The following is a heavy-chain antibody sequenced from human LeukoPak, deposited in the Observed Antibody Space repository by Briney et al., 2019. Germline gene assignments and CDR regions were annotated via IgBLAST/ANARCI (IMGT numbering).Heavy chain of an antibody. CDR2: FYHSGII. Sequence: SETLSLTCTVSGYSISSGFYWGWIRQPPGKGLEWIGEFYHSGIINYNPSLKSRVIISVDKSKNQFSLNLTSVTAADTAVYYCARYNYYDSSGYLDYWGQGTLVTVSS. V-gene: IGHV4-38-2*02. CDR1: GYSISSGFY. J-gene: IGHJ4*02. D-gene: IGHD3-22*01. CDR3: ARYNYYDSSGYLDY.